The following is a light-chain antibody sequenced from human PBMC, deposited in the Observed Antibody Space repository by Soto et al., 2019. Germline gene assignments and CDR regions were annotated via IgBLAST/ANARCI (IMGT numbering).Light chain of an antibody. J-gene: IGLJ3*02. CDR1: RSDLGSCNH. CDR3: SSYTNNNALV. Sequence: QSALTQPASVSGSPGQSITISCTGTRSDLGSCNHVSWYQQHPGKAPKLVIYEVSNRPSGLSNRFSGTKSGNTASLTISGLQAEDEDDYYCSSYTNNNALVFGGGTKLTVL. CDR2: EVS. V-gene: IGLV2-14*01.